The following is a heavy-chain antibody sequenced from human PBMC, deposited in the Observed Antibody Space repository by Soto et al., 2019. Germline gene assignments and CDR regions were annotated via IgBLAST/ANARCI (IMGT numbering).Heavy chain of an antibody. CDR3: AEDRRYGGSYYDY. Sequence: GGSLRLSCAASGFTFSSYAMSWVRQAPGKGLEWVSAISGSGGSTYYADSVKGRFTISRDNSKNTLYLQMNSLRAEDTAVYYCAEDRRYGGSYYDYWGQGTLVTVSS. J-gene: IGHJ4*02. CDR2: ISGSGGST. V-gene: IGHV3-23*01. D-gene: IGHD1-26*01. CDR1: GFTFSSYA.